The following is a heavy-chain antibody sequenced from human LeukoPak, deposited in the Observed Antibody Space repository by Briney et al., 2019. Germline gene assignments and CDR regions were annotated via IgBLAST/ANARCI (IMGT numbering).Heavy chain of an antibody. D-gene: IGHD3-3*01. CDR3: ARVLDYDFWSGVLRVGMDV. CDR1: GFTFSSYS. CDR2: INSDGSST. J-gene: IGHJ6*02. Sequence: AGGSLRLSCAASGFTFSSYSMNWVRQAPGKGLVWVSRINSDGSSTSYADSVKGRFTISRDNAKNTLYLQMNSLRAEDTAVYYCARVLDYDFWSGVLRVGMDVWGQGTTVTVSS. V-gene: IGHV3-74*01.